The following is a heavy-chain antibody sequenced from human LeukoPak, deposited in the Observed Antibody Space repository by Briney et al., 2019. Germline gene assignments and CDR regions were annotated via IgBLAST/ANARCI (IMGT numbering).Heavy chain of an antibody. CDR3: AKAASQQLVRVVDY. CDR1: GFTFDDYA. V-gene: IGHV3-9*01. CDR2: ISWNSGSI. Sequence: GGSLRLSCAASGFTFDDYAMHWVRQAPGKGLEWVSGISWNSGSIGYADSVKGRFTISRDNAKNSLYLQMNSLRAEDTALYYCAKAASQQLVRVVDYWGQGTLVTVSS. D-gene: IGHD6-13*01. J-gene: IGHJ4*02.